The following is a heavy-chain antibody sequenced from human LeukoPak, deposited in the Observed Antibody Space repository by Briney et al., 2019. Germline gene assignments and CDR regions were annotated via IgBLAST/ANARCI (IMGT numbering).Heavy chain of an antibody. J-gene: IGHJ4*02. CDR2: INTDGSNR. Sequence: PGGSLRLSRAASGLTFSAAWMSWVRQAPGKGLEWVATINTDGSNRYYVDSVKGRFTISRDNAKNSLYLQMDSLRADDTALYYCADFDRSWGQGTLVTVSS. CDR1: GLTFSAAW. CDR3: ADFDRS. V-gene: IGHV3-7*01. D-gene: IGHD3-22*01.